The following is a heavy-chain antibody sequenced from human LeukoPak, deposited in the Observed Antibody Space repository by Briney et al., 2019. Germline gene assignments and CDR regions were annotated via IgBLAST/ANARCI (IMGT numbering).Heavy chain of an antibody. J-gene: IGHJ4*02. CDR2: IKSKTDGGTT. D-gene: IGHD2-15*01. Sequence: GGPLRLSCAASGFTFSNAWMSWVRQAPGKGLEWVGRIKSKTDGGTTDYAAPVKGRFTISRDDSKNTLYLQMNSLKTEDTAVYYCTTVVVAATRSVDYWGQGTLVTVSS. V-gene: IGHV3-15*01. CDR3: TTVVVAATRSVDY. CDR1: GFTFSNAW.